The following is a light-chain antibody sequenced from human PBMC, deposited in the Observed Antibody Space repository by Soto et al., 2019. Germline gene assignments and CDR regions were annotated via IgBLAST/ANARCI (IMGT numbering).Light chain of an antibody. CDR2: DKY. V-gene: IGKV3-11*01. Sequence: EIVLTQSPATLSLSPGERATLSCRASQSVSSSLAWYQQKPGQAHRILISDKYNRATGIPARFSGSGSGTDFTLTISSLEPEEFAVYYCQQRSNWRITFGQGTRLEIK. CDR1: QSVSSS. CDR3: QQRSNWRIT. J-gene: IGKJ5*01.